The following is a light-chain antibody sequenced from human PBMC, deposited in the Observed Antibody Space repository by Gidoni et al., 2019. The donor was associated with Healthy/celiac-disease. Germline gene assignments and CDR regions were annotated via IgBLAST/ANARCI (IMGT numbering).Light chain of an antibody. CDR2: GAS. CDR1: QSVSSSY. J-gene: IGKJ1*01. V-gene: IGKV3-20*01. CDR3: QQYGDSPPWT. Sequence: EIVLPQSPGTLSLSPGERATVSCRASQSVSSSYLAWYQQKPGQAPRLLIYGASSRATGIPDRFSGSGSGTDFTLTISRLEPEDSAVYYCQQYGDSPPWTFGQGTKVEIK.